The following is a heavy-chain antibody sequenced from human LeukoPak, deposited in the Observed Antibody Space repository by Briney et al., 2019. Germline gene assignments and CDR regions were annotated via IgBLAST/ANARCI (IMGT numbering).Heavy chain of an antibody. J-gene: IGHJ4*02. V-gene: IGHV4-59*01. CDR3: ARAQGMGSSSGFDY. D-gene: IGHD6-6*01. CDR2: IYYSGST. CDR1: GGSISSYY. Sequence: SETLSLTCTVSGGSISSYYWSWIRQPPGKGLEWIGHIYYSGSTNYNPSLKSRVTISVDTSKNQFSLKLSSVTAADTAVYYCARAQGMGSSSGFDYWGQGTLVTVSS.